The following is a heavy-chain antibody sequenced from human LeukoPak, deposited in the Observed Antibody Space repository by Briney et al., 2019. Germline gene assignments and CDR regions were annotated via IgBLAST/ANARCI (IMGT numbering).Heavy chain of an antibody. CDR2: ISSSSSYI. CDR1: GFTFSSFA. J-gene: IGHJ4*02. D-gene: IGHD2-2*01. CDR3: ARACSSTSCYPAL. Sequence: PGGSLRLSCAASGFTFSSFAMSWVRQAPGKGLEWVSSISSSSSYIYYADSVKGRFTISRDNAKNSLYLQMNSLRAEDTAVYYCARACSSTSCYPALGGQGTLVTVSS. V-gene: IGHV3-21*01.